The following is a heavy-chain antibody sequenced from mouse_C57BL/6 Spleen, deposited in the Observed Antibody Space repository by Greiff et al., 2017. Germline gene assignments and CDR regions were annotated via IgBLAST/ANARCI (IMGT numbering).Heavy chain of an antibody. J-gene: IGHJ4*01. D-gene: IGHD2-12*01. CDR2: IYSGDGDT. Sequence: VKLQESGPELVKPGASVKISCKASGYAFSSFWMNWVKQRPGKGLEWIGRIYSGDGDTNYNGKFKGKATLTADKSSSTAYMQLSSLTSEDSAVYFCVRRGSYNAMDYWGQGTSVTVSS. V-gene: IGHV1-82*01. CDR1: GYAFSSFW. CDR3: VRRGSYNAMDY.